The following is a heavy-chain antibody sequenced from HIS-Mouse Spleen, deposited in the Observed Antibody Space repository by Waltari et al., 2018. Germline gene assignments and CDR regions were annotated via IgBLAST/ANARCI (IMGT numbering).Heavy chain of an antibody. V-gene: IGHV3-9*01. CDR3: AKAHNWDQPFDY. Sequence: EVQLVESGGGLVQPGRSLRLSCAASGFTFDDYAMHWVRQAPGKGLEWVSGISWNSGSIGYADSVKGRFTISRDNAKNSLYLQMNSLRAEDTALYYCAKAHNWDQPFDYWGQGTLVTVSS. J-gene: IGHJ4*02. D-gene: IGHD1-26*01. CDR1: GFTFDDYA. CDR2: ISWNSGSI.